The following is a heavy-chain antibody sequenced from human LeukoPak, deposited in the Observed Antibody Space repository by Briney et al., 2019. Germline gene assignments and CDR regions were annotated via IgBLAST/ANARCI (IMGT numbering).Heavy chain of an antibody. Sequence: GRSLRLSCAASGFTFDDYAMRWVRQAPGKGLEWVSGISWNSGSIGYADSVKGRFTISRDNAKNSLYLQMNSLRAEDTALYYCAKGGAVVPAAFDYWGQGTLVTVSS. J-gene: IGHJ4*02. CDR1: GFTFDDYA. D-gene: IGHD2-2*01. V-gene: IGHV3-9*01. CDR3: AKGGAVVPAAFDY. CDR2: ISWNSGSI.